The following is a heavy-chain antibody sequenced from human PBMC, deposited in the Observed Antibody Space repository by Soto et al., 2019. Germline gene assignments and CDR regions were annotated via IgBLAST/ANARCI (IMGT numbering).Heavy chain of an antibody. CDR1: GFAFNTYS. J-gene: IGHJ4*02. CDR3: ARTRSDLSYHFTSFDF. D-gene: IGHD1-26*01. CDR2: ISYDGSKE. Sequence: GGSLRLSCEASGFAFNTYSIHWVRQAPGKGLQWVAVISYDGSKEDYADSVRGRFTISRDSSKNTVYLEVNSLRDEDTAVYYCARTRSDLSYHFTSFDFWGQGTLVTVSS. V-gene: IGHV3-30-3*01.